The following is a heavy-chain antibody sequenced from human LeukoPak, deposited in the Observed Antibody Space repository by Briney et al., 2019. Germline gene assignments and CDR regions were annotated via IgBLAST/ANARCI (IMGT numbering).Heavy chain of an antibody. V-gene: IGHV4-59*01. CDR3: ARTRSGYSTLGY. J-gene: IGHJ4*02. D-gene: IGHD1-26*01. Sequence: PSETLSLTCTVSGDSIGPYYWSWIRQPPGGGLEWIGYVFYTGSTNYNPSLKSRVTISVDTSRNQFSLKLTSVTAADTAVYYCARTRSGYSTLGYWGQGTLVTVSS. CDR1: GDSIGPYY. CDR2: VFYTGST.